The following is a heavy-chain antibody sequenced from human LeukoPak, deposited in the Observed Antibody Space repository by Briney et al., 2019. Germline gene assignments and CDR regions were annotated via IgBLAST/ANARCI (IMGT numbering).Heavy chain of an antibody. J-gene: IGHJ4*02. V-gene: IGHV3-23*01. Sequence: GGSLRLSCAASGFTFSSYAMSWVRQAPGKGLEWVSAISGSGGSTYYADSVKGRFTISRDNSKNTLYLQMNSLRAEDTAVYYCAKVLRITMVRGAYYFDYWGQGTLVTVSS. D-gene: IGHD3-10*01. CDR2: ISGSGGST. CDR3: AKVLRITMVRGAYYFDY. CDR1: GFTFSSYA.